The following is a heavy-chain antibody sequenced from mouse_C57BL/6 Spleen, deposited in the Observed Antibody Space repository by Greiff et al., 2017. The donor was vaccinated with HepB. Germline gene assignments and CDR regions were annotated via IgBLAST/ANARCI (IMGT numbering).Heavy chain of an antibody. Sequence: QVQLQQSGAELVRPGTSVKVSCKASGYAFTNYLIEWVKQRPGQGLEWIGVINPGSGGTNYNEKFKGKATLTADKSSSTAYMQLSSLTSEDSAVYFCAREGLGDYWGQGTSVTVSS. CDR3: AREGLGDY. D-gene: IGHD3-3*01. CDR1: GYAFTNYL. V-gene: IGHV1-54*01. CDR2: INPGSGGT. J-gene: IGHJ4*01.